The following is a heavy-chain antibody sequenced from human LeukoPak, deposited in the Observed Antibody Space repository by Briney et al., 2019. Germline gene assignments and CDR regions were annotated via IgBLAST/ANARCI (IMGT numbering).Heavy chain of an antibody. Sequence: GGSLRLSCAASGFTFSSYSMNWVRQAPGKGLEWLSYISNTGSAKYYAGSVKGRFTISRDIANNSLSLQMNNLRAEDTAVYYCARDGRPSGYGGYYFDSWGQGTLVTVSS. V-gene: IGHV3-48*04. D-gene: IGHD4-23*01. CDR1: GFTFSSYS. CDR3: ARDGRPSGYGGYYFDS. CDR2: ISNTGSAK. J-gene: IGHJ4*02.